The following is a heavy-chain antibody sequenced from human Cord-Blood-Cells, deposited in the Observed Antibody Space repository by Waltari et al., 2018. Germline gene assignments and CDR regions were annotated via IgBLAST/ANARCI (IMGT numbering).Heavy chain of an antibody. J-gene: IGHJ4*02. CDR2: ISYDGSNK. CDR1: GCTFSSYG. V-gene: IGHV3-30*03. CDR3: AAGYCRSTSCYA. Sequence: QVQLVESGGGVVQPGRSLRLSCAASGCTFSSYGMHWVGQAPGKGLEWVAVISYDGSNKYYADSVKGRFTISRDNSKNTLYLQMNSLRAEDTAVYYCAAGYCRSTSCYAWGQGTLVTVSS. D-gene: IGHD2-2*01.